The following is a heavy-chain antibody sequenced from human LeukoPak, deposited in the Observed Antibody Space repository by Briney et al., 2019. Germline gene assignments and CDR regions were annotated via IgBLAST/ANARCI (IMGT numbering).Heavy chain of an antibody. J-gene: IGHJ4*02. CDR3: ARLRALEY. Sequence: GGSLRLSCAASGFTFSDYYMSWIRQAPGKGLEWVSYISSSSTYTNYADSVKGRFSISRDNAKNSLYLQMNNLRAEDTAVYYCARLRALEYWGQGTLVTVSS. CDR1: GFTFSDYY. V-gene: IGHV3-11*03. CDR2: ISSSSTYT.